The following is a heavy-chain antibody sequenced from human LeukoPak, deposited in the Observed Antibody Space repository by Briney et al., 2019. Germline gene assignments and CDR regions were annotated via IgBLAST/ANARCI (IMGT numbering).Heavy chain of an antibody. CDR2: IKQDGSEI. J-gene: IGHJ4*02. D-gene: IGHD5-12*01. V-gene: IGHV3-7*01. CDR1: GFTFSDYW. Sequence: PGGSLRLSCAASGFTFSDYWMSWVRRAPGKGLEWVANIKQDGSEIYYLGSVRGRFTVSRDNAKNSLSLEMDSLRVEDTAVYYCVRLVWVATASGLEQWGQGTLVTVFS. CDR3: VRLVWVATASGLEQ.